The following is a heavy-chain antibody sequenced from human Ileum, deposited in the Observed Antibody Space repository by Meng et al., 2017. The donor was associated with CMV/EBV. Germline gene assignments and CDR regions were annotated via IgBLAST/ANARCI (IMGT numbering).Heavy chain of an antibody. D-gene: IGHD5-12*01. V-gene: IGHV3-9*01. CDR3: AKDRTVGGYTFGLDV. Sequence: SLKISCVGSGFSFDDYAMHWVRQVPGKGLEWVSNVNWGGDKKAYADSVKGRFTISRDNAKNSLYLQMDSLRAADTAVHYCAKDRTVGGYTFGLDVWGQGTMVTVSS. CDR1: GFSFDDYA. CDR2: VNWGGDKK. J-gene: IGHJ6*02.